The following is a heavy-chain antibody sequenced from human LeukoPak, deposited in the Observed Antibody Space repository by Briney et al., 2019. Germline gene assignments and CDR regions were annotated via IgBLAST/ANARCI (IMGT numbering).Heavy chain of an antibody. Sequence: ASVKVSCKASGYTFTSYAMHWVRQAPGQRLEWMGWINAGNGNTKYSQKFQGRVTITRDTSASTAYMELSSLRSEDTAVYCCARDSSGWYGYYGMDVWGQGTTVTVSS. CDR3: ARDSSGWYGYYGMDV. CDR1: GYTFTSYA. D-gene: IGHD6-19*01. CDR2: INAGNGNT. J-gene: IGHJ6*02. V-gene: IGHV1-3*01.